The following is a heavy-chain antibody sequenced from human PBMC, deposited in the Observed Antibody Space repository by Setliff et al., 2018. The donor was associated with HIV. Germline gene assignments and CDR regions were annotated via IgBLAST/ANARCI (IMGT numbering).Heavy chain of an antibody. CDR3: IIAYSSGWLAPMGFDS. CDR2: IYYSGST. V-gene: IGHV4-39*01. Sequence: SETLSLTCTVSGASIGRRSDCWAWIRQPPGKGLEWIGTIYYSGSTYYNPSLKSRATISVGTSKNQFSLKLSSVTAADTAVYYCIIAYSSGWLAPMGFDSWGQGTLVTVSS. J-gene: IGHJ4*02. CDR1: GASIGRRSDC. D-gene: IGHD6-19*01.